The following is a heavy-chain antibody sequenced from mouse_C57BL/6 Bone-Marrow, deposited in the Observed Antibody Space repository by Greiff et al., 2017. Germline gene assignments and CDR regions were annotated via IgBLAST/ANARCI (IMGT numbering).Heavy chain of an antibody. CDR2: ISNGGGST. CDR3: ARHGRYFDV. V-gene: IGHV5-12*01. Sequence: EVKLMESGGGLVQPGGSLKLSCAASGFTFSDYYMYWVRQTPEKRLEWVAYISNGGGSTYYPDTVKGRFTISRDNAKNTLYLQMSRLKSEDTAVYYCARHGRYFDVWGTGTTVTVSS. CDR1: GFTFSDYY. J-gene: IGHJ1*03.